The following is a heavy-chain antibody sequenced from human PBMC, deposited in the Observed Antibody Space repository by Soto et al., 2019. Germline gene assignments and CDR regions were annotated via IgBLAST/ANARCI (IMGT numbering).Heavy chain of an antibody. V-gene: IGHV4-59*01. CDR2: IYYSGST. CDR3: ARVRGSHYYYYGMDV. Sequence: SETLSLTFTVSGGSISSYYWSWILQPPGKGLEWIGYIYYSGSTNYNPPLKSRVTISVDTSKNQFSLKLSSVTAADTAVYYCARVRGSHYYYYGMDVWGQGTTVTVSS. D-gene: IGHD3-10*01. J-gene: IGHJ6*02. CDR1: GGSISSYY.